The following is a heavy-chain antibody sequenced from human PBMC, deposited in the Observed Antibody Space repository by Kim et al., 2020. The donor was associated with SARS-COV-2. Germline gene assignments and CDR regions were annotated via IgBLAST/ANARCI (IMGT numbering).Heavy chain of an antibody. CDR2: ISSDGTTK. V-gene: IGHV3-30*12. J-gene: IGHJ4*02. CDR1: GFTFANYG. D-gene: IGHD3-22*01. Sequence: GGSLRLSCVASGFTFANYGMHWVRHAPGQGLEWVASISSDGTTKNYRDSVNGRFTISRDNSKNTADLQMNSLRAEDTAMYYCTRAGQYDVSGYYYFFQCWGTGTLVTVSS. CDR3: TRAGQYDVSGYYYFFQC.